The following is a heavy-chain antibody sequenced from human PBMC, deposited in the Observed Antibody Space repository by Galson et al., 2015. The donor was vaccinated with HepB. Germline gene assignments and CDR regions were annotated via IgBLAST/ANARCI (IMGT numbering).Heavy chain of an antibody. D-gene: IGHD3-22*01. CDR1: GDSVSSNSAA. CDR3: ARVFDSSGYYDTDYFDY. J-gene: IGHJ4*02. Sequence: CAISGDSVSSNSAAWNWIRQSPSRGLEWLGRTYYRSKWYNDYAVSVKSRITINPDTSKNQFSLQLNSVTPEDTAVYYCARVFDSSGYYDTDYFDYWGQGTLVTVSS. CDR2: TYYRSKWYN. V-gene: IGHV6-1*01.